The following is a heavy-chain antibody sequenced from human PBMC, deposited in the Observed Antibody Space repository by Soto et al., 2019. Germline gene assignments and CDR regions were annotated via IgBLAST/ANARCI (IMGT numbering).Heavy chain of an antibody. CDR3: ARELYHYGSGSFVY. D-gene: IGHD3-10*01. V-gene: IGHV3-66*01. Sequence: EVQLVESGGGLVQPGGSLRLSCAASGFTVSSNYMSWVRQAPGKGLEWVSVIYSGGSTYYADSVKGRFTISRDNSKNTLYLQMNSLRAEDTAVYYCARELYHYGSGSFVYWGQGTLVTVSS. J-gene: IGHJ4*02. CDR1: GFTVSSNY. CDR2: IYSGGST.